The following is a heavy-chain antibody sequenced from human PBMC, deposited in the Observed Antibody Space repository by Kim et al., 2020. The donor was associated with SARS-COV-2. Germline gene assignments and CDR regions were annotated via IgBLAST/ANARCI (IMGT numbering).Heavy chain of an antibody. CDR3: ARYEHKYSGYDRGLYYFDY. Sequence: SETLSLTCTVSGGSISSSSYYWGWIRQPPGKGLEWIGSIYYSGSTYYNPSLKSRVTISVDTSKNQFSLKLSSVTAADTAVYYCARYEHKYSGYDRGLYYFDYWGQGTLVTVSS. V-gene: IGHV4-39*01. CDR1: GGSISSSSYY. J-gene: IGHJ4*02. CDR2: IYYSGST. D-gene: IGHD5-12*01.